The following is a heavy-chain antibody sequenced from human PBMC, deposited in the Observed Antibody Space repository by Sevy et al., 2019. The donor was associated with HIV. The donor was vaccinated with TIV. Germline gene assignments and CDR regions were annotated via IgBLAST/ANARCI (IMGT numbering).Heavy chain of an antibody. Sequence: SETLSLTCTVSGGSISSYYWSWIRQPPGKGLEWIGYIYYSGSTNYNPSLKSRVTLSVDTSKNQFSLKLSSVTAADTAVYYCARGITAMVTVFDYWGQGTLVTVSS. D-gene: IGHD5-18*01. V-gene: IGHV4-59*13. J-gene: IGHJ4*02. CDR1: GGSISSYY. CDR2: IYYSGST. CDR3: ARGITAMVTVFDY.